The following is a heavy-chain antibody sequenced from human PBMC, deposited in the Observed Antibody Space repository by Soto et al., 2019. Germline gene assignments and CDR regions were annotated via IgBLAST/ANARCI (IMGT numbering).Heavy chain of an antibody. J-gene: IGHJ6*02. CDR2: INHSGVT. Sequence: SETLSLTCAVYGGSFSGYYWSWIRQPPGKGLEWIGEINHSGVTNYKPSLKRQVTISVDTSKNQFSLQLKSVTAADTALYYCARFSGSYYYAMDVWGQGSTVTVSS. CDR3: ARFSGSYYYAMDV. CDR1: GGSFSGYY. D-gene: IGHD6-19*01. V-gene: IGHV4-34*01.